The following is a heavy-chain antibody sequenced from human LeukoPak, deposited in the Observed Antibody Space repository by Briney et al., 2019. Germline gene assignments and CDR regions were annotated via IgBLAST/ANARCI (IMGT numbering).Heavy chain of an antibody. Sequence: SETLSLTCTVSGGSVSNYYWSWIRRPAGKGLEWIGRVYTSGGTDYNPSLSSRVTMSVDTSKNHFSLKLSSVTAADTAIYYCAREHRDFVGDGYYYGCWGQGTLVTVSP. J-gene: IGHJ4*02. D-gene: IGHD3-22*01. CDR2: VYTSGGT. CDR1: GGSVSNYY. V-gene: IGHV4-4*07. CDR3: AREHRDFVGDGYYYGC.